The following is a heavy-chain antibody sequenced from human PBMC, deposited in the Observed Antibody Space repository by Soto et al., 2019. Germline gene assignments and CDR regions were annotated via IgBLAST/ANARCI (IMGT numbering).Heavy chain of an antibody. V-gene: IGHV3-23*01. J-gene: IGHJ4*02. Sequence: PGGSLRLSCAASGFTFTKYAMSWVRQAPGKGLEWVSSIGGAGGNTDYADSVKGRFTISRDNSKNTLYLQMNSLRAEDTAIYYCAKHISNDNWNDEVSPYWGQGNLVTVSS. CDR2: IGGAGGNT. CDR1: GFTFTKYA. D-gene: IGHD1-1*01. CDR3: AKHISNDNWNDEVSPY.